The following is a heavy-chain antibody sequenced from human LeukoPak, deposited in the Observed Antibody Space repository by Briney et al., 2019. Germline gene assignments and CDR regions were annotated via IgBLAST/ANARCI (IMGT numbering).Heavy chain of an antibody. CDR1: GFTFSSYA. CDR3: AKDRGSPLDY. D-gene: IGHD3-10*01. CDR2: INGSGGRT. V-gene: IGHV3-23*01. Sequence: GGSLRLSCAASGFTFSSYAMTRVRQAPGKGLEWVSDINGSGGRTYYADSVKGRFTISRDNSKNTLYLQMNSLRAEDTAVYYCAKDRGSPLDYWGQGTLVTVSS. J-gene: IGHJ4*02.